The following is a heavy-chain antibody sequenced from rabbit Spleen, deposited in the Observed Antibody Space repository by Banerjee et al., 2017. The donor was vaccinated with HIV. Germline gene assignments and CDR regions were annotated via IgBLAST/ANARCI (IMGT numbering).Heavy chain of an antibody. CDR2: ISVGSSDNT. V-gene: IGHV1S45*01. CDR3: AKSDAAGSWSLDL. Sequence: QEQLEESGGDLVKPGASLTLTCTASGFSFSNNYVMCWVRQAPGKGLEWIACISVGSSDNTYYASWAKGRFTISKTSSTTVTLQMTSLTAADTAAYFCAKSDAAGSWSLDLWGPGTLVTVS. CDR1: GFSFSNNYV. D-gene: IGHD4-2*01. J-gene: IGHJ6*01.